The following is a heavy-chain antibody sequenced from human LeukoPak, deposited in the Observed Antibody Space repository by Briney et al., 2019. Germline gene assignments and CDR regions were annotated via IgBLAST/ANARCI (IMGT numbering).Heavy chain of an antibody. J-gene: IGHJ3*02. Sequence: GGSLRLSCAASGFTFDDYAMHWVRQAPGKGLEWVSGISWNSGSIGYADSVKGRFTISRDNAKNSLYLQMNSLRAEDMALYYCAKDRRRYGDYVSDAFDIWGQGTMVTVSS. CDR3: AKDRRRYGDYVSDAFDI. V-gene: IGHV3-9*03. CDR2: ISWNSGSI. D-gene: IGHD4-17*01. CDR1: GFTFDDYA.